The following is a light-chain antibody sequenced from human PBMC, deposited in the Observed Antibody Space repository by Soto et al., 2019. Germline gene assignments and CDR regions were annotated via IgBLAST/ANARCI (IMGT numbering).Light chain of an antibody. J-gene: IGKJ3*01. CDR2: GAS. CDR1: QSVSSPY. V-gene: IGKV3-20*01. Sequence: EVVLTQSPVTLSLSPGERATLSCRASQSVSSPYLAWYQQKPGQPPRLLIYGASSRATDIPDRFIGCGSGTEFTLPIARLAPEDFAMYYCQQYGSSPFTFGPGTKVDI. CDR3: QQYGSSPFT.